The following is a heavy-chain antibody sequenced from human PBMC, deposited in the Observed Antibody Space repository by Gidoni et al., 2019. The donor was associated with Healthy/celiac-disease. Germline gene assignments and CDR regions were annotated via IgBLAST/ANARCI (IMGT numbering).Heavy chain of an antibody. Sequence: QVQLVESWGGVVQPGRSLRLSCAASGFILSSYAMHWVRQAPGTGLEWVAVISYDGGNKYYADSVKGRFTISRDNSKNTLYLQMNSLRAEDTAVYYCARDPPRSTSKTDAFDIWGQGTMVTVSS. CDR3: ARDPPRSTSKTDAFDI. CDR2: ISYDGGNK. V-gene: IGHV3-30-3*01. D-gene: IGHD2-2*01. CDR1: GFILSSYA. J-gene: IGHJ3*02.